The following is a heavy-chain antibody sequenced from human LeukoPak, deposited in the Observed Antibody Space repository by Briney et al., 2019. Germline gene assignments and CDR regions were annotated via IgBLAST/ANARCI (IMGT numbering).Heavy chain of an antibody. Sequence: ASVKVSCKASGYTFTSYYTHWVRQAPGQGLEWMGIINPSGGSTSYAQKFQGRVTMTRDTSTSTVYMELSSLRSEDTAVYYCAREGGAHYGFWSGYYTGFDYWGQGTLVTVSS. J-gene: IGHJ4*02. CDR2: INPSGGST. V-gene: IGHV1-46*01. CDR1: GYTFTSYY. CDR3: AREGGAHYGFWSGYYTGFDY. D-gene: IGHD3-3*01.